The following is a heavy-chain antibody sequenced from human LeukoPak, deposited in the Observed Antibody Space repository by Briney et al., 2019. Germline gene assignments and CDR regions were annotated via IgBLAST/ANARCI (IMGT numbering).Heavy chain of an antibody. V-gene: IGHV3-11*01. CDR1: GFTFSDYY. CDR3: ARGRFYGFSGGS. J-gene: IGHJ5*02. Sequence: GGSLRLSCVASGFTFSDYYMSWIRQTPEKGLEWLSYISPTATSIYYAESLKGRFTISRDNAKNSLFLQMNSLRADDTAVYYCARGRFYGFSGGSWGQGTLVTVSS. D-gene: IGHD2/OR15-2a*01. CDR2: ISPTATSI.